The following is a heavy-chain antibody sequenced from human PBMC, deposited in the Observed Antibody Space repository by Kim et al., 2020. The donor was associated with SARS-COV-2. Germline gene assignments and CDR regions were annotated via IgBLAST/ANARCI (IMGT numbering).Heavy chain of an antibody. D-gene: IGHD6-13*01. Sequence: GGSLRLSCAASGFTFDDYAMHWVRQAPGKGLEWVSGISWNSGSIGYADSVKGRFTISRDNAKNSLYLQMNSLRAEDTALYYCAKDLSAAGPHYFDYWGQGTLVTVSS. J-gene: IGHJ4*02. CDR3: AKDLSAAGPHYFDY. V-gene: IGHV3-9*01. CDR1: GFTFDDYA. CDR2: ISWNSGSI.